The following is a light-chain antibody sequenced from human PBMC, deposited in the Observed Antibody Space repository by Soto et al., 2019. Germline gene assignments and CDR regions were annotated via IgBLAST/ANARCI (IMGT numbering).Light chain of an antibody. CDR3: SSYTSSSTAWV. Sequence: QSALTQPASVSGSPGQTITISCTGTSSDVGGYNYVSWYQQHPGTAPKLMIYDVRNRPSGVSNRFSGSKSGNTASLTISGLQAEDEADYYCSSYTSSSTAWVFGGGTKLTVL. CDR2: DVR. CDR1: SSDVGGYNY. V-gene: IGLV2-14*01. J-gene: IGLJ3*02.